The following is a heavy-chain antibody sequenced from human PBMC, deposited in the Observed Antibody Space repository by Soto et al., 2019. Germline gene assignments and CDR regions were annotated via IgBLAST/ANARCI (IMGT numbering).Heavy chain of an antibody. CDR1: GGSISSYY. D-gene: IGHD5-18*01. V-gene: IGHV4-4*07. Sequence: SETLSLTCTVSGGSISSYYWSWIRQPAGKGLEWIGRIYTSGSTNYNPSLKSRVTMSVDTSKNQFSLKLSSVAAADTAVYYCARDGRSYGPYGMDVWGQGTTVTVSS. J-gene: IGHJ6*02. CDR2: IYTSGST. CDR3: ARDGRSYGPYGMDV.